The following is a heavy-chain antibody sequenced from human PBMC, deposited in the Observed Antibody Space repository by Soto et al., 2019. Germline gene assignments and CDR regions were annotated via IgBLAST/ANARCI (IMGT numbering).Heavy chain of an antibody. CDR1: GFTFSSYW. J-gene: IGHJ4*02. Sequence: EVQLVESGGGLVQPGGSLRLSCAASGFTFSSYWMSWVRQAPGKGLERVANIKQDGSEKYYVDSVKGRFTISRDNAKNSRYLQMNSLRAEDTAVYYCARERFSLRGRSGYYFDYWGQGTLVTVSS. D-gene: IGHD3-3*01. CDR2: IKQDGSEK. V-gene: IGHV3-7*01. CDR3: ARERFSLRGRSGYYFDY.